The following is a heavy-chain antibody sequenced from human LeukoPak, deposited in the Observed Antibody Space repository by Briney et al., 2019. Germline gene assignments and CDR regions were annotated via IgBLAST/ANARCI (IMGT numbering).Heavy chain of an antibody. V-gene: IGHV3-74*01. CDR1: GFTFSTYW. CDR3: AKDLYYFGSGSHDY. D-gene: IGHD3-10*01. CDR2: INNEGSGT. J-gene: IGHJ4*02. Sequence: GGSLRLSCAASGFTFSTYWMHWVRQAPGKGLVWVSRINNEGSGTGYADSVKGRFTISRDNSKNTLYLQMNSLRAEDTAVYYCAKDLYYFGSGSHDYWGQGTLVTVSS.